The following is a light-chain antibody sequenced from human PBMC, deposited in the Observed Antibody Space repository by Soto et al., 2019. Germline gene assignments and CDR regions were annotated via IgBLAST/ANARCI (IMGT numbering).Light chain of an antibody. V-gene: IGLV2-14*03. CDR3: NSFTTSSTYV. CDR1: TSDVGRYNY. Sequence: QSVLTQPASVSVSPGQSISISCTGTTSDVGRYNYVSWYQQHPGKAPKLMIYDVGYRPSWVSNRFSGSKSGITASLTISGLQAEDEADYYCNSFTTSSTYVFGTGTKVTV. CDR2: DVG. J-gene: IGLJ1*01.